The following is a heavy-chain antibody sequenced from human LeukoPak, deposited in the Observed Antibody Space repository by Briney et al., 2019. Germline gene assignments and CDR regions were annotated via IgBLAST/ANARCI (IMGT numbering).Heavy chain of an antibody. D-gene: IGHD6-13*01. Sequence: SGGSLRLSCAASGFPFNAYWMTWVRQAPGKGLEWVANIRQDGDTKYYVDSVKGRFTISRDNAMNSLYLQMNSLRAEDTAIYYCARSPPYGTTWYGRSDFWGQGTLVTVSS. J-gene: IGHJ4*02. V-gene: IGHV3-7*03. CDR2: IRQDGDTK. CDR3: ARSPPYGTTWYGRSDF. CDR1: GFPFNAYW.